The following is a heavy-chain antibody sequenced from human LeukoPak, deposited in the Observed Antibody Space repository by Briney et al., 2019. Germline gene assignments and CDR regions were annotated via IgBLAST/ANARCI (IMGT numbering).Heavy chain of an antibody. J-gene: IGHJ4*02. D-gene: IGHD3-10*01. CDR1: GGTFSSYA. Sequence: ASVKVSCKASGGTFSSYAISWVRQAPGRGLEWMGGIIPIFGTANYAQKFQGRVTITADESTSTAYMELSSLRSEDTAVYYCARDQGGWFGELLPSYFDYWGQGTLVTVSS. CDR2: IIPIFGTA. V-gene: IGHV1-69*01. CDR3: ARDQGGWFGELLPSYFDY.